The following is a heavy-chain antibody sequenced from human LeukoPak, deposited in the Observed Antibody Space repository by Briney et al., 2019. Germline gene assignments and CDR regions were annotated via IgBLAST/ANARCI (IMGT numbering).Heavy chain of an antibody. CDR3: AREGRGWYLHY. J-gene: IGHJ4*02. Sequence: VASVKVSCKASGGTFSSYAISWVRQAPGQGLEWMGRIIPILGIANYAQKFQSRVTITADKSTSTAYMELSSLRSEDTAVYYCAREGRGWYLHYWGQGTLVTVSS. D-gene: IGHD6-19*01. V-gene: IGHV1-69*04. CDR1: GGTFSSYA. CDR2: IIPILGIA.